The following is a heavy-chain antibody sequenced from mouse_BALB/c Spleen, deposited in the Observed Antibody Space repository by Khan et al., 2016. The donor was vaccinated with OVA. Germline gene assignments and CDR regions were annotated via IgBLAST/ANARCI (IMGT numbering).Heavy chain of an antibody. CDR2: MIYSGYT. V-gene: IGHV3-8*02. Sequence: EVQLQESGPSLVQPSQTLSLTCSVTGFSITSGYWSWIRKFPGNKLEYMGYMIYSGYTYYNPSLKSRISITRHTSKNQYYLQLNSVTTEDTATYYCERSNYRYGFAYWGQGTLVTVSA. CDR1: GFSITSGY. D-gene: IGHD2-14*01. J-gene: IGHJ3*01. CDR3: ERSNYRYGFAY.